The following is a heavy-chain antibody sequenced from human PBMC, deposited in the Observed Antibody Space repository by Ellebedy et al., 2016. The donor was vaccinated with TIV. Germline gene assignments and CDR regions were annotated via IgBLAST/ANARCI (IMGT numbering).Heavy chain of an antibody. J-gene: IGHJ5*02. Sequence: GESLKISCAATGFIVSSYYMNWVRQAPGKGLEWVSVMYSGGGANYTDSVKGRFTISRDNSKNTLYLQMKSLRAEDTAVYYCARDPGGGGDYADNWFDPWGQGTLVTVSS. CDR1: GFIVSSYY. CDR3: ARDPGGGGDYADNWFDP. V-gene: IGHV3-66*01. CDR2: MYSGGGA. D-gene: IGHD3-16*01.